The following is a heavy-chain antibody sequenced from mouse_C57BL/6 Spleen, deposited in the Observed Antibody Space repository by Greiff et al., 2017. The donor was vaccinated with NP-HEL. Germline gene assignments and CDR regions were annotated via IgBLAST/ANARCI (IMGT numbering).Heavy chain of an antibody. V-gene: IGHV5-17*01. CDR1: GFTFSDYG. Sequence: EVQLVESGGGLVQPGGSLKLSCAASGFTFSDYGMHWVRQAPEKGLEWVAYISSGSSTIYYADTVKGRFTISRDNAKNTLFLQMTSLRSEDTAMYYCAREGIYDGYDDFDYWGKGTTLTVSS. D-gene: IGHD2-3*01. J-gene: IGHJ2*01. CDR2: ISSGSSTI. CDR3: AREGIYDGYDDFDY.